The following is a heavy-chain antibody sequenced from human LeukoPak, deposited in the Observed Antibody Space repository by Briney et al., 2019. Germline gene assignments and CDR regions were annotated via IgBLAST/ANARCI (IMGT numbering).Heavy chain of an antibody. V-gene: IGHV4-31*03. D-gene: IGHD1-26*01. CDR2: IYYSGST. CDR1: GGSISSAVYS. Sequence: PSETLSLTCTVSGGSISSAVYSWSWIRQHPGKGLEWIGSIYYSGSTSSNPSLKSRLTISEDTSKNQFSLNLTSVTAADTAVYYCARVERYHGYFQHWGQGTLVTVSS. CDR3: ARVERYHGYFQH. J-gene: IGHJ1*01.